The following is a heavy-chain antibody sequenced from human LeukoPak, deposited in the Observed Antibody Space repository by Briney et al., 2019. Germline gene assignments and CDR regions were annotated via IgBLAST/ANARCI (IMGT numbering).Heavy chain of an antibody. J-gene: IGHJ5*02. D-gene: IGHD3-10*01. CDR3: TPLPPMVRGVRTGLLFDP. Sequence: ASVKVSCKVSGYTLTELSMHWVRQAPGKGLEWMGGFDPEDGETIYAQKFQGRVTMTEDTSTDTAYMELSSLRSEDTAVNYCTPLPPMVRGVRTGLLFDPWGQGTLVTVSS. CDR2: FDPEDGET. CDR1: GYTLTELS. V-gene: IGHV1-24*01.